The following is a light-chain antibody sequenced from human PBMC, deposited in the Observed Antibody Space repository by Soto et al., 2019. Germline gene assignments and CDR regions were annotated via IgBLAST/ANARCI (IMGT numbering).Light chain of an antibody. V-gene: IGKV1-27*01. Sequence: DIQMTQSPSSLSASVGDRVTITCRASRGINNYLAWYQQKPGKAPNVLIYAASTLQSGVPSRFSGSGSGTDFTLTISSLQPEDVATYYCQKYNSAPWTFGQGTKVDI. CDR3: QKYNSAPWT. CDR1: RGINNY. CDR2: AAS. J-gene: IGKJ1*01.